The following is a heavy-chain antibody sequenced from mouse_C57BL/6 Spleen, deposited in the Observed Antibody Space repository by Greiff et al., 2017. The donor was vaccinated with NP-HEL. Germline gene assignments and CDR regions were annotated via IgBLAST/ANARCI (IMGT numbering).Heavy chain of an antibody. CDR2: ISGGGGNT. Sequence: EVKLVESGGGLVKPGGSLKLSCAASGFTFSSYTMSWVRQTPEKRLEWVATISGGGGNTYYPDSVKGRFTISRDNAKNTLYLQMSSLRSEDTALYYCARHPYYGSSYSYYFDYWGQGTTLTVSS. CDR3: ARHPYYGSSYSYYFDY. J-gene: IGHJ2*01. D-gene: IGHD1-1*01. V-gene: IGHV5-9*01. CDR1: GFTFSSYT.